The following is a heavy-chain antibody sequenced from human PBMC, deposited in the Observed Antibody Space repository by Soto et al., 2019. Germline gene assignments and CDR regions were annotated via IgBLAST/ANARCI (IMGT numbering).Heavy chain of an antibody. Sequence: GGSLRLSCTASGFTFGDYAMSWVRQAPGKGLGWVGFIRSKAYGGTTEYAASVKGRFTISRDDSKSIAYLQMNSLKTEDSAVYYCTREAGGGSYYYWGQGTLVTVSS. CDR1: GFTFGDYA. J-gene: IGHJ4*02. CDR2: IRSKAYGGTT. V-gene: IGHV3-49*04. CDR3: TREAGGGSYYY. D-gene: IGHD2-15*01.